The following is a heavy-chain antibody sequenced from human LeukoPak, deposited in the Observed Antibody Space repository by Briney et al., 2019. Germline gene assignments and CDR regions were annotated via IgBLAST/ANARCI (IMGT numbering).Heavy chain of an antibody. J-gene: IGHJ4*02. V-gene: IGHV4-38-2*02. CDR2: IYHSGNT. CDR3: ARLSSWYPLDY. CDR1: GYSISSGYY. D-gene: IGHD6-13*01. Sequence: SETLSLTCTVSGYSISSGYYWGWIRQPPGKGLEWIGSIYHSGNTYYNPSLKSRVTISVDTSKNQFSLKLSSVTAADTAVYYCARLSSWYPLDYWGQGTLVTVSS.